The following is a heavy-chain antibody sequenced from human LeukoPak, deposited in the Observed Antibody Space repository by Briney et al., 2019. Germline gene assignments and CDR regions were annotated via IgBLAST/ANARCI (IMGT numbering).Heavy chain of an antibody. CDR2: INHSGST. CDR3: ARRTEDGMDV. V-gene: IGHV4-39*07. CDR1: GDSISSANYY. J-gene: IGHJ6*02. Sequence: PSETLSLTCTVSGDSISSANYYWGWVRQPPGKGLEWIGEINHSGSTNYNPSLKSRVTISVDTSKNQFSLKLSSVTAADTAVYYCARRTEDGMDVWGQGTTVTVSS.